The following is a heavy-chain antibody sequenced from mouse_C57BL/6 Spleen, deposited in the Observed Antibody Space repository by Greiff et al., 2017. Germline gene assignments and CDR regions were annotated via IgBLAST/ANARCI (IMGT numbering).Heavy chain of an antibody. CDR3: ARDSENYFDY. J-gene: IGHJ2*01. CDR2: ISDGGSYT. CDR1: GFTFSSYA. Sequence: EVMLVESGGGLVKPGGSLKLSCAASGFTFSSYAMSWVRQTPEKRLEWVATISDGGSYTYYPDNVKGRFTISRDNAKNNLYLQMSHLKSEDTAMYYCARDSENYFDYWGQGTTLTVSS. V-gene: IGHV5-4*01.